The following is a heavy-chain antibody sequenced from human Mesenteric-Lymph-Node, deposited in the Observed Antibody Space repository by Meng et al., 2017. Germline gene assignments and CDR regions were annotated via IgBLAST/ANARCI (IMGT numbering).Heavy chain of an antibody. V-gene: IGHV4-39*01. D-gene: IGHD1-14*01. CDR1: GGSIRSSSYY. CDR2: VVYSGTT. CDR3: ARHHHSPTFDY. Sequence: QRQWQDAGPGLVEPSETLPRTCSGSGGSIRSSSYYWAWIRQPPGEGLEWIGSVVYSGTTYYTSSLKSRVSISVDTSKNQFSLKLSSVTAADTAVYYCARHHHSPTFDYWGQGTLVTVSS. J-gene: IGHJ4*02.